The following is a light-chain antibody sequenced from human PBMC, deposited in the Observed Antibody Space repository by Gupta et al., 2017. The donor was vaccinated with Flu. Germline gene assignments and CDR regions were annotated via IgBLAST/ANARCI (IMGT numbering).Light chain of an antibody. Sequence: GDRVTITCRASQDISSYLAWYQQKSGKVPKLLIYAASSLQSGVPSRFSGSGSGTAFTLTISSLQPEDVATYYCQKYNSAPPVFGGGTKVEIK. CDR1: QDISSY. J-gene: IGKJ4*01. CDR2: AAS. CDR3: QKYNSAPPV. V-gene: IGKV1-27*01.